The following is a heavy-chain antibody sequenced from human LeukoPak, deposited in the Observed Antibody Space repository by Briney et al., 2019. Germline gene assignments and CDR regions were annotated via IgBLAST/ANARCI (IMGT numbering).Heavy chain of an antibody. CDR1: GYTFTGHY. Sequence: ASVKVSCKASGYTFTGHYMHWVRQAPGQGLEWMGWINPNSGGTNYAQKFQGRVTMTRDTSISTAYMELSRLRSDDTAVYYCARSRDFDSSGHFDYWGQGTLVTVSS. CDR3: ARSRDFDSSGHFDY. D-gene: IGHD3-22*01. J-gene: IGHJ4*02. V-gene: IGHV1-2*02. CDR2: INPNSGGT.